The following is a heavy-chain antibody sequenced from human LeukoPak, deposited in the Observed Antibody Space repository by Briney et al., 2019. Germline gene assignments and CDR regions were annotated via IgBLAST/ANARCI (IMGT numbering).Heavy chain of an antibody. CDR2: ISSSSSHI. D-gene: IGHD3-10*02. CDR1: GFTFSSYS. J-gene: IGHJ4*02. CDR3: AREPRMLGY. V-gene: IGHV3-21*01. Sequence: GGSLRLSCAASGFTFSSYSMNWVRQAPGKGLEWVSSISSSSSHIYYADSVKGRFTISRDNAKNSLYLQMNSLRAEDTAVYYCAREPRMLGYWGQGTLVTVSS.